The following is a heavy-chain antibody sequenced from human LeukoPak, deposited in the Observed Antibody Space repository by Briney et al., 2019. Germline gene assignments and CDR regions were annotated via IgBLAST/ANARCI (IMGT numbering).Heavy chain of an antibody. CDR3: ASSSGWGGDAFDI. CDR1: GGTFSSYA. V-gene: IGHV1-69*01. D-gene: IGHD6-19*01. CDR2: IIPIFGTA. J-gene: IGHJ3*02. Sequence: SSVKVSCKASGGTFSSYAINWVRQAPGQGLEWMGGIIPIFGTANYAQKFQGRVRITADESTSTAYMELSSLRSEDTAVYYCASSSGWGGDAFDIWVQGTMVTVSS.